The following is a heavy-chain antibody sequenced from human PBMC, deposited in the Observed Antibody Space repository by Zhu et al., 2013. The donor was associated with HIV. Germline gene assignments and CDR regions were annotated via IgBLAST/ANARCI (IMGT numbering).Heavy chain of an antibody. CDR1: GGSFSGYY. CDR3: ARGRSIAARPVDY. J-gene: IGHJ4*02. V-gene: IGHV4-34*01. Sequence: QVQLQQWGAGLLKPSETLSLTCAVYGGSFSGYYWSWIRQPPGKGLEWIGEINHSGSTNYNPSLKSRVTISVDTSKNQFSLKLSSVTAADTAVYYCARGRSIAARPVDYWGQETLVTVSS. CDR2: INHSGST. D-gene: IGHD6-6*01.